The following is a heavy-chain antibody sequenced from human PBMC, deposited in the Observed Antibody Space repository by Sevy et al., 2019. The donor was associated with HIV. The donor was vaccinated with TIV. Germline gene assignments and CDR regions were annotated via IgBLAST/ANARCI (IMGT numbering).Heavy chain of an antibody. CDR3: AREDDGGMEDAFDI. CDR1: GFTFSDYY. V-gene: IGHV3-11*01. D-gene: IGHD2-15*01. Sequence: GGSLRLSCAASGFTFSDYYMSWIRQAPGKGLEWVSYISSSGSTIYYADSVKGRFTISRDNAKNPLYLQMNSLRAEDTAVYYCAREDDGGMEDAFDIWGQGTMVTVSS. CDR2: ISSSGSTI. J-gene: IGHJ3*02.